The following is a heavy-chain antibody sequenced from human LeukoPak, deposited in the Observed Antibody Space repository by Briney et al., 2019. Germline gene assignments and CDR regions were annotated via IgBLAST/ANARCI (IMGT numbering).Heavy chain of an antibody. CDR3: ARGSRGYSYGRYYYYYMDV. D-gene: IGHD5-18*01. CDR2: MNPNSGNT. CDR1: GYTFTSYD. V-gene: IGHV1-8*01. Sequence: ASVKVSCKASGYTFTSYDINWVRQATGQGLEGMGWMNPNSGNTGYAQKFQGRVTITRNTSLSTAYMDLSSLRSEDTAVYYCARGSRGYSYGRYYYYYMDVWGKGTTVTVSS. J-gene: IGHJ6*03.